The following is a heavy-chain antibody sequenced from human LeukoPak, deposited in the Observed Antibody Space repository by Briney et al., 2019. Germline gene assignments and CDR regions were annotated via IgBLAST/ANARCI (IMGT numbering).Heavy chain of an antibody. V-gene: IGHV4-61*02. J-gene: IGHJ5*02. CDR2: IYTSGST. D-gene: IGHD3-3*01. CDR1: GGSVSSGNYY. Sequence: SETLSLTCTVSGGSVSSGNYYWSWIRQPAGKGLEWIGRIYTSGSTNYNPSLKSRVTISVDTSKNQFSLKLRSVTAADTAVYYCARSARRIFGVVNWFDPWGQGTLVTVSS. CDR3: ARSARRIFGVVNWFDP.